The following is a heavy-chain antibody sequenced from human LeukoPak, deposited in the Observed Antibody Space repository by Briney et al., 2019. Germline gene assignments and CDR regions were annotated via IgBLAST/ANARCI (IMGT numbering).Heavy chain of an antibody. CDR2: IYYSGTT. D-gene: IGHD6-13*01. Sequence: SETLSLTCTVSGGSISNYYWSWIRQPPGKGLEWIGYIYYSGTTNYNPSLKSRVTISVHTSKNQFSLKLNSVTAADTAVYYCARGVYIAAAQYGYWGQGTLVTVSS. J-gene: IGHJ4*02. CDR3: ARGVYIAAAQYGY. CDR1: GGSISNYY. V-gene: IGHV4-59*01.